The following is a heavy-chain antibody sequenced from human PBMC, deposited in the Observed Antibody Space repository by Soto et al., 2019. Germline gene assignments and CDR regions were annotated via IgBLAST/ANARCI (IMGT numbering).Heavy chain of an antibody. V-gene: IGHV4-39*01. CDR2: IYYSGST. J-gene: IGHJ5*02. CDR1: GGSISSSSYY. Sequence: QLQLQESGPGLVKPSETLSLTCTVSGGSISSSSYYWGWIRQPPGKGLEWIGSIYYSGSTYYNPSLKSRVTISVDTSKNQFSLKLSSVTAADTAVYYCARCRWFGGRRWFDPWGQGTLVTVSS. D-gene: IGHD3-10*01. CDR3: ARCRWFGGRRWFDP.